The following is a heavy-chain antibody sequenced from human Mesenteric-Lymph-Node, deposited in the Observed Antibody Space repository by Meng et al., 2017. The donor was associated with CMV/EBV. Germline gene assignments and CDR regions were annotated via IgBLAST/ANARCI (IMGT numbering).Heavy chain of an antibody. D-gene: IGHD3-9*01. Sequence: QVQLPPGGAGLLKPSETLYVTCAVYGGSFSGYYWNRIRQSPEKGLEWIGEIHHSGSTTYNPSFTSRIIISVDTSTNQISLNMSSVTAADTAVYYCARGSSYDILTGYFDYWGQGALVTVSS. CDR1: GGSFSGYY. V-gene: IGHV4-34*01. CDR2: IHHSGST. J-gene: IGHJ4*02. CDR3: ARGSSYDILTGYFDY.